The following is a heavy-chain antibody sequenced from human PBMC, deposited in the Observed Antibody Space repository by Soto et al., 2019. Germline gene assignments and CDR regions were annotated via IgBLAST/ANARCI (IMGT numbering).Heavy chain of an antibody. CDR1: GDSVSSNSAA. CDR3: ARWGRWLQFAHYYYGMDV. J-gene: IGHJ6*02. D-gene: IGHD5-12*01. V-gene: IGHV6-1*01. CDR2: TYYRSKWYN. Sequence: SQTLSLTCAISGDSVSSNSAAWNWIRQSPSRGLEWLGRTYYRSKWYNDYAVSVKSRITINPDTSKNQFSLQLNSVTPEDTAVYYCARWGRWLQFAHYYYGMDVWGRGTTVTVSS.